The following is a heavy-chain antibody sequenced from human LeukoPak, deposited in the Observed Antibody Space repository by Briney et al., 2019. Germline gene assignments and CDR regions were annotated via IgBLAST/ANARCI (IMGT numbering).Heavy chain of an antibody. Sequence: GGSLRLSCAASGFTFSSYGMSWVRQAPGKGLEWVSAISGSGGSTYYADSVKGRFTISRDNSKNTMFLHMNSLRAEDTALYYCAKRYGSSGFNWFDPWGQGTLVTVSS. J-gene: IGHJ5*02. V-gene: IGHV3-23*01. D-gene: IGHD6-19*01. CDR3: AKRYGSSGFNWFDP. CDR1: GFTFSSYG. CDR2: ISGSGGST.